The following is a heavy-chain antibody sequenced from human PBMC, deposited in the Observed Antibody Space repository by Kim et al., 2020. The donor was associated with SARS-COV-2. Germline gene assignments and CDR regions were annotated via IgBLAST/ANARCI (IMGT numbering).Heavy chain of an antibody. J-gene: IGHJ6*02. CDR2: IWYDGSNK. Sequence: GGSLRLSCAASGFTFSSYGMHWVRQAPGKGLEWVAVIWYDGSNKYYADSVKGRFTISRDNSKNTLYLQMNSLRAEDTAVYYCARDPYGDYVGLRLWGGYYGMDVWGQGTTVTVSS. D-gene: IGHD4-17*01. CDR1: GFTFSSYG. V-gene: IGHV3-33*01. CDR3: ARDPYGDYVGLRLWGGYYGMDV.